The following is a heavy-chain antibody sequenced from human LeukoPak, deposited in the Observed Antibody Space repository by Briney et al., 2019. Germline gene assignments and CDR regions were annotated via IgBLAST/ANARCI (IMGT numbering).Heavy chain of an antibody. D-gene: IGHD3-3*01. Sequence: PGGSLRLSCAASGFTFSSYAMSWVRQAPGKGLEWVSAISGSGGSTYYADSVKGRFTISRDNSKNTLYLQMNSLRAEDTAVYYCAKDSVKNDFWSGFDWFDPWGQGTLVTVSS. V-gene: IGHV3-23*01. CDR3: AKDSVKNDFWSGFDWFDP. CDR2: ISGSGGST. J-gene: IGHJ5*02. CDR1: GFTFSSYA.